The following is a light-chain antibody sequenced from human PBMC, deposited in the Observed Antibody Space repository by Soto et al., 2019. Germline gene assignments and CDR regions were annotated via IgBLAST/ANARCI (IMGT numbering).Light chain of an antibody. V-gene: IGKV3-15*01. CDR1: QSVSSN. Sequence: EIVMTQSPATLSVSLGERATLSCRASQSVSSNLAWYQQKPGQAPRLLIYGASTRATGIPARFSGSGSGTECTLTICRLTSDDFAVYCCQQHKTWLAITFGQGTRLEIK. CDR2: GAS. J-gene: IGKJ5*01. CDR3: QQHKTWLAIT.